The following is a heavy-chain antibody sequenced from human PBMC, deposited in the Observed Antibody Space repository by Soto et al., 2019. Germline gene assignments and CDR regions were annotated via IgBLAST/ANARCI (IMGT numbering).Heavy chain of an antibody. CDR1: GFTFSSYA. V-gene: IGHV3-23*01. D-gene: IGHD2-21*01. CDR2: ISGSGGST. CDR3: AKDDIYLTEYYYYGIDL. J-gene: IGHJ6*02. Sequence: GGSLRLSCAASGFTFSSYAMSWVRQAPGKGLEWVSAISGSGGSTYYADSVKGRFTISRDNSKNTLYLQMNSLRAEDTAVYYCAKDDIYLTEYYYYGIDLWGQGTTVTVSS.